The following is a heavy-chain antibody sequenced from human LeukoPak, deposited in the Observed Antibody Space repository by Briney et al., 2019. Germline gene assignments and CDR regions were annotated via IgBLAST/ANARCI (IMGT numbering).Heavy chain of an antibody. Sequence: GGSLRLSCTASEFTFSSYWMSWVRQAPGQRLEWMGWISAGNSNTKYSQNFQGRVTFISNTSATTAFMELSSLRSEDAAVYYCARDSGSGNSDYWGQGTLVTVSS. CDR1: EFTFSSYW. J-gene: IGHJ4*02. CDR3: ARDSGSGNSDY. V-gene: IGHV1-3*01. D-gene: IGHD1-26*01. CDR2: ISAGNSNT.